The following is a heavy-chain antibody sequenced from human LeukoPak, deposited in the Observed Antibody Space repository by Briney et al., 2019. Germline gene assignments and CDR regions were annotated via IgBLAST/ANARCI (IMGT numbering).Heavy chain of an antibody. J-gene: IGHJ5*02. D-gene: IGHD6-13*01. CDR1: GYSISSGYF. Sequence: SETLSLTCTVSGYSISSGYFWGWIRQPPGKGLEWIASIYHSGTTYYNPSLKSRVTISVDTSKNQFSLKLTSVTAADTAVYYCARGYSSSWYFNWFDPWGQGTLVTVSS. CDR2: IYHSGTT. CDR3: ARGYSSSWYFNWFDP. V-gene: IGHV4-38-2*02.